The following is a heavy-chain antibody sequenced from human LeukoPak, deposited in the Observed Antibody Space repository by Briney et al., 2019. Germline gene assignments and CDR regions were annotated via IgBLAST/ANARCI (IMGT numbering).Heavy chain of an antibody. V-gene: IGHV3-21*01. Sequence: GGSLRLSCAASGFTFSSYSMNWVRQAPGKGLEWVSSISSSSSYIYYADSVKGRFTISRDNAKNSLYLQVDSLRAEDTAVYYCARDREYSSLYFQHWGQGTLVTVSS. D-gene: IGHD6-6*01. J-gene: IGHJ1*01. CDR1: GFTFSSYS. CDR3: ARDREYSSLYFQH. CDR2: ISSSSSYI.